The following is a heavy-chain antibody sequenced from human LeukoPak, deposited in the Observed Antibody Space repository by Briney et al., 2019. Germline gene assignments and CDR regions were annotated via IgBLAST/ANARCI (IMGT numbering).Heavy chain of an antibody. D-gene: IGHD6-6*01. V-gene: IGHV4-34*01. CDR2: INHSGST. CDR1: GGSFSGYY. Sequence: TSETLSLTCAVYGGSFSGYYWSWIRQPPGKGLEWIGEINHSGSTNYNPSLKSRVTISVDTSKNQFSLKLSSVTAADTAVYYCARVGIAARPINWFDPWGQGTLVTVSS. CDR3: ARVGIAARPINWFDP. J-gene: IGHJ5*02.